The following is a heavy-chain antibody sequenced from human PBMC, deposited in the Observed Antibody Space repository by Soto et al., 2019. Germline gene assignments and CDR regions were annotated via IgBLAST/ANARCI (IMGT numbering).Heavy chain of an antibody. Sequence: SETLSLTCAVYGGSFSGYYWSWIRQPPGKGLEWIGEINHSGSTNYNPSLKSRVTISVDTSKNQFSLKLSSVTAADTAVYYCARDKFWSGYYGGDYYYYGRDVWGQGTTGTVS. V-gene: IGHV4-34*01. J-gene: IGHJ6*02. CDR3: ARDKFWSGYYGGDYYYYGRDV. CDR2: INHSGST. CDR1: GGSFSGYY. D-gene: IGHD3-3*01.